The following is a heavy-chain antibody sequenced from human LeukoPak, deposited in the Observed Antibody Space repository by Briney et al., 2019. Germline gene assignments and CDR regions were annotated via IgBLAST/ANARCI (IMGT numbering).Heavy chain of an antibody. J-gene: IGHJ5*02. V-gene: IGHV4-38-2*02. CDR3: ARDIVVAPAAMPRLDH. Sequence: SETLSLTCTVSGYSISGNNYWAWIRQVPGKGLEWIGSIYHTGSTYHNPSLKSRVSISLYTSKNQVFLKLSSVTAADTAVYYCARDIVVAPAAMPRLDHWGQGILVTVSS. CDR2: IYHTGST. CDR1: GYSISGNNY. D-gene: IGHD2-2*01.